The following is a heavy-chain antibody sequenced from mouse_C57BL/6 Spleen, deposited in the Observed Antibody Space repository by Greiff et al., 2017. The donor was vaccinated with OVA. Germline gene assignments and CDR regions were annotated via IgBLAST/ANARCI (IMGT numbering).Heavy chain of an antibody. V-gene: IGHV5-4*01. D-gene: IGHD1-1*01. Sequence: EVQLVESGGGLVKPGGSLKLSCAASGFTFSSYAMSWVRQTPEKRLEWVATISDGGSYTYYPDNVKGRFTISRDNAKNNLYLQMSHLKSEDTAMYYCARAPDYYGSSPYAMDYWGQGTSVTVSS. J-gene: IGHJ4*01. CDR1: GFTFSSYA. CDR3: ARAPDYYGSSPYAMDY. CDR2: ISDGGSYT.